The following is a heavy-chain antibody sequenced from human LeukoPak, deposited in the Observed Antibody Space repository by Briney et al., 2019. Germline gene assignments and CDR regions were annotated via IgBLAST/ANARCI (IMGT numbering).Heavy chain of an antibody. J-gene: IGHJ4*02. Sequence: GGSLRLSCAVSGFSFNDYDMHWVRQAPGKGLEWVAVISYDGKKSYYADSVKGRFTISRDNSKNTLYLQMNSLRAEDTAVYYCAKVSQPAGTTKYYFDYWGQGTLVTVSS. D-gene: IGHD6-19*01. CDR3: AKVSQPAGTTKYYFDY. CDR1: GFSFNDYD. CDR2: ISYDGKKS. V-gene: IGHV3-30*04.